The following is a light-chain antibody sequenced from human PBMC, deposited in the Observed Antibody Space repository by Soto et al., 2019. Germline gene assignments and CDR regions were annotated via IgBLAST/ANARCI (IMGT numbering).Light chain of an antibody. J-gene: IGKJ4*01. CDR2: AAS. CDR3: QQSYSTPLT. V-gene: IGKV1-39*01. Sequence: DIQMTQSSSSLSASVGDRVTITCRASQSISSYLNWYQQKPGKAPKLLIYAASSLQSGVPSRFSGSLYGTDFTLTISSLQTEDFATYYCQQSYSTPLTFGGGTKVDIK. CDR1: QSISSY.